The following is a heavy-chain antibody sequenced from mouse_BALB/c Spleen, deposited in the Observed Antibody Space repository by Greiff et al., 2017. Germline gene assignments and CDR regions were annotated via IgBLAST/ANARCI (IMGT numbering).Heavy chain of an antibody. CDR1: GFTFSSYA. D-gene: IGHD2-1*01. CDR3: AREGVYYGNFYFDY. J-gene: IGHJ2*01. V-gene: IGHV5-6-5*01. Sequence: EVKLVESGGGLVKPGGSLKLSCAASGFTFSSYAMSWVRQTPEKRLEWDASISSGGSTYYPDSVKGRFTISRDNARNILYLQMSSLRSEDTAMYYCAREGVYYGNFYFDYWGQGTTLTVSS. CDR2: ISSGGST.